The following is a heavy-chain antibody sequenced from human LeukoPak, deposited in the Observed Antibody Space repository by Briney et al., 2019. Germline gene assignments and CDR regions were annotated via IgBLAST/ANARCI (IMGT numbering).Heavy chain of an antibody. CDR3: ARLRGYCSSTSCQRRDYYYYYMDV. CDR2: IKQDGSEK. D-gene: IGHD2-2*01. J-gene: IGHJ6*03. V-gene: IGHV3-7*01. CDR1: GFTFSSYW. Sequence: GGSLRLSCAASGFTFSSYWMSWVRQAPGKGLEWVANIKQDGSEKYYVDSVKGRFTISRDNAKNSLYLQMNSLRAEDTAVYYCARLRGYCSSTSCQRRDYYYYYMDVWGKGTTVTVSS.